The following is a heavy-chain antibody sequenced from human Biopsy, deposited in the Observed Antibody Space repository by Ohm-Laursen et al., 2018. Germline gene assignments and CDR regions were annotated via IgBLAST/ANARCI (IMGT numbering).Heavy chain of an antibody. CDR2: NIPILGTG. CDR3: ATKLTGYFHH. CDR1: SYTFTDYN. V-gene: IGHV1-69*06. J-gene: IGHJ1*01. D-gene: IGHD3-9*01. Sequence: ASVKVSCKASSYTFTDYNIHWMRQAPGQGLEWLGGNIPILGTGNYAQKFQDRVTVAADTSTSTATMELRSLRSDDTAVYYCATKLTGYFHHWGQGTLVIVSS.